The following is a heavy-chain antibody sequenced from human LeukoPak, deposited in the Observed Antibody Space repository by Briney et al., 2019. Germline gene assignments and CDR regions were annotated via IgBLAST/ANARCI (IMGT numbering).Heavy chain of an antibody. V-gene: IGHV1-18*01. J-gene: IGHJ5*02. Sequence: ASVKVSCRASGYTFTSYGISWGRQAPGQGLEWMGWISAYNGNTNYAQKLQGRVTMTTDTSTSTAYMELRSLRSDDTAVYYCARDGDYGSGSYQNWFDPWGQGTLVTVSS. CDR2: ISAYNGNT. CDR3: ARDGDYGSGSYQNWFDP. CDR1: GYTFTSYG. D-gene: IGHD3-10*01.